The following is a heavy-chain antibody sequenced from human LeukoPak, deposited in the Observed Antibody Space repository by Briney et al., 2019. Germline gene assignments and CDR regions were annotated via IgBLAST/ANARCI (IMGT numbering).Heavy chain of an antibody. CDR3: AKISAAGIYYYMDV. J-gene: IGHJ6*03. CDR1: GFTFSSYA. V-gene: IGHV3-23*01. CDR2: ISGSGGST. D-gene: IGHD1-1*01. Sequence: GGSLRLSCAASGFTFSSYAMSWVRQAPGKGLEWVSAISGSGGSTYYADSVKGRFTISRDNSKNTLYLQMNSLRAEDTAVYYCAKISAAGIYYYMDVWGKGTTVTVSS.